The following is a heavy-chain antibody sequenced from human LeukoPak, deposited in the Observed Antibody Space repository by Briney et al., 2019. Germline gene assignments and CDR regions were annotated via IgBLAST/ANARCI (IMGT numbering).Heavy chain of an antibody. Sequence: GGSLTLSCAASGLTVSSYAMHWVRHAPGEGREWVAVVSFDGDNKYYPDSVKDRFTISRDNSQNTLYLQLDSLRAEDTAVYYCARDWTLNDWGQGTLVTVSS. V-gene: IGHV3-30-3*01. D-gene: IGHD3/OR15-3a*01. CDR1: GLTVSSYA. J-gene: IGHJ4*02. CDR2: VSFDGDNK. CDR3: ARDWTLND.